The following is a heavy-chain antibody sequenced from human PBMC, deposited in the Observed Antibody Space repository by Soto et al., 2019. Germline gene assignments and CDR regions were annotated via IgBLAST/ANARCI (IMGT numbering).Heavy chain of an antibody. V-gene: IGHV4-59*01. Sequence: SETLSLTCSVSGSSIRPYYWSWIRQPPGKGLEWIGNIYYTGSTNYNPSLKSRLIMSVASSRNQLSLRLNSVTAADTAVYYCARVGGYYGDYPNFDYWGQGALVTVSS. D-gene: IGHD4-17*01. J-gene: IGHJ4*02. CDR2: IYYTGST. CDR3: ARVGGYYGDYPNFDY. CDR1: GSSIRPYY.